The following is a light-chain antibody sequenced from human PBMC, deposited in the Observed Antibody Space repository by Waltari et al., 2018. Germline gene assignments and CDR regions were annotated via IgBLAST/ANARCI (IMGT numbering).Light chain of an antibody. CDR2: DVS. Sequence: QSGLTQPASVSASPGQSITISCSGTSSDVGGYDYVSWYQQRPGEATKLLFYDVSGRPSGSSNRFVASKSGITASLTISGLQADDEGDYFCSSYATGNTVVFGGGTKVTVL. V-gene: IGLV2-14*03. J-gene: IGLJ2*01. CDR1: SSDVGGYDY. CDR3: SSYATGNTVV.